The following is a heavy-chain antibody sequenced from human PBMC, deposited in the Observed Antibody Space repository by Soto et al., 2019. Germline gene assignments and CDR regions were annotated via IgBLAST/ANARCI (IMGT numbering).Heavy chain of an antibody. CDR1: GSNFDSYA. V-gene: IGHV3-23*01. CDR3: AKGGFWVHYGMDV. CDR2: ISRDGGTT. J-gene: IGHJ6*02. D-gene: IGHD3-16*01. Sequence: EVQLLESGGGLVQPGGSLRLSCAASGSNFDSYAMNWVRQAPGKGLEWVSAISRDGGTTFYADSVTGRFTISRDNSENTLYMEMNSLRVEDTAVYYCAKGGFWVHYGMDVWGQGTTVTVSS.